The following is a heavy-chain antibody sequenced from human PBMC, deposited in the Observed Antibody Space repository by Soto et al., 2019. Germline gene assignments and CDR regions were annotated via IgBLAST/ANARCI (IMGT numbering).Heavy chain of an antibody. CDR1: GYSFTSYW. D-gene: IGHD3-22*01. Sequence: GESLKISCKCSGYSFTSYWIGWVRQMPGKGLEWMGIIYPGDSDTRYSPSFQGQVTISADKSISTAYLQWSSLKASDTAMYYCARRRYYYDSSGGFDIWGQGTMVTVSS. V-gene: IGHV5-51*01. CDR2: IYPGDSDT. J-gene: IGHJ3*02. CDR3: ARRRYYYDSSGGFDI.